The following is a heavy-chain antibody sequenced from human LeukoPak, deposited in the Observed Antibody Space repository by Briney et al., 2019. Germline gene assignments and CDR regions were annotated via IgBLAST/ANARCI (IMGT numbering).Heavy chain of an antibody. V-gene: IGHV4-61*02. CDR3: ARSYSSSWYCFDY. D-gene: IGHD6-13*01. J-gene: IGHJ4*02. CDR1: GGSISSGSYY. CDR2: MYASGST. Sequence: SETLSLTCTVSGGSISSGSYYWSWIRQPAGKGLEWIGRMYASGSTNYNPSLKSRVTISMDTSKHQFSLKLSSVTAADTAVYYCARSYSSSWYCFDYWGQGTLVTVSS.